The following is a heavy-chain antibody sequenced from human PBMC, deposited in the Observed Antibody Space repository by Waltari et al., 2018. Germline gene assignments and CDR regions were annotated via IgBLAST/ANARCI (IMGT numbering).Heavy chain of an antibody. D-gene: IGHD2-15*01. CDR1: GFTFSSYA. Sequence: EVQLLESGGGLVQPGGSLRLSWAASGFTFSSYAMSWVRQAPGKGLEWVSVIYSGGSSTYYADSVKGRFTISRDNSKNTLYLQMNSLRAEDTAVYYCAKGGRDYCSGGSCPSPVDYWGQGTLVTVSS. CDR2: IYSGGSST. CDR3: AKGGRDYCSGGSCPSPVDY. J-gene: IGHJ4*02. V-gene: IGHV3-23*03.